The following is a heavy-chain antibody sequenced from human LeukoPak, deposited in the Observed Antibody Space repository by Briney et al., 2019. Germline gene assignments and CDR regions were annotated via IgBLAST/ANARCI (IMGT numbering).Heavy chain of an antibody. CDR3: ASGPSYSGSNEYFDS. D-gene: IGHD1-26*01. CDR1: GYTFSSYT. V-gene: IGHV7-4-1*02. J-gene: IGHJ4*02. CDR2: INTNTGNL. Sequence: ASVKVSCKASGYTFSSYTMNWVRQAPGQGLEWMGWINTNTGNLTYAQDYTGRFVFSLDTSVSTTYLQISRLKAEDTAVYYCASGPSYSGSNEYFDSWGQGTLVTVSS.